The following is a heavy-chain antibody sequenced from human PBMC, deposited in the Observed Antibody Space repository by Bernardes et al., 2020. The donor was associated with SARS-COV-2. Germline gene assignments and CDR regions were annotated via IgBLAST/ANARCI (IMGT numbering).Heavy chain of an antibody. V-gene: IGHV4-39*01. J-gene: IGHJ6*02. CDR3: ARGGIMVRGVTPPMDV. D-gene: IGHD3-10*01. Sequence: SETLSLTCTVSGGSISSSTYYWGWVRQSPEKGLEWIGRIYFSGLTYYNPSLESRVTMSIDRSKNEFSLNLTSLTATDTSVYYCARGGIMVRGVTPPMDVWGQGTVVIVS. CDR2: IYFSGLT. CDR1: GGSISSSTYY.